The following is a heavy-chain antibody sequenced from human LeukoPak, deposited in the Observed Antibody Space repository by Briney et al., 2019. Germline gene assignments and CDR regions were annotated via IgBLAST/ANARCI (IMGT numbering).Heavy chain of an antibody. J-gene: IGHJ4*02. CDR2: ISYDGSNK. D-gene: IGHD1-26*01. CDR3: AKQGFGGATYFDY. V-gene: IGHV3-30*18. CDR1: GFTFSSYG. Sequence: PGRSLRLSCAASGFTFSSYGMHWVRQAPGKGLEWVAVISYDGSNKYYADSVKGRFTISRDNSKNTLYLQMNSLRAEDTAVYYCAKQGFGGATYFDYWGQGTLVTVSS.